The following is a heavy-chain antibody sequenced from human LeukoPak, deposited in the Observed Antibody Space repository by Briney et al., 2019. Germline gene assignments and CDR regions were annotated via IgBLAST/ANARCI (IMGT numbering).Heavy chain of an antibody. J-gene: IGHJ4*02. CDR3: ARLRYDFWIGFSRYYFDY. D-gene: IGHD3-3*01. Sequence: SETLSLTCTVSGGSISSYYWSWIRQPPGKGLEWIGYIYTSGSTNYNPSLKSRVTISVDTSKNQFSLKLSSVTAADTAVYYCARLRYDFWIGFSRYYFDYWGQGTLVTVSS. CDR2: IYTSGST. CDR1: GGSISSYY. V-gene: IGHV4-4*09.